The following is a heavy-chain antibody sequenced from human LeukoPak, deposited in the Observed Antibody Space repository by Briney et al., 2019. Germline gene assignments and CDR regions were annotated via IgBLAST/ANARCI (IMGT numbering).Heavy chain of an antibody. V-gene: IGHV1-69-2*01. J-gene: IGHJ4*02. D-gene: IGHD3-22*01. CDR1: GYTFTDYY. CDR3: AKDYWDYYDRSGSTFDY. Sequence: ASVKVSCKVSGYTFTDYYMHWVQQALGKGLEWMGLVDPEDGETIYAEKFQGRVTITADTSTDTAYMELSSLRSEDTAVYYCAKDYWDYYDRSGSTFDYWGQGTLVTVSS. CDR2: VDPEDGET.